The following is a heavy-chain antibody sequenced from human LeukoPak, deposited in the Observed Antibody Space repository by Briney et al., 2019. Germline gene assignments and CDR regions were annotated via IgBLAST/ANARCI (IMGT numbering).Heavy chain of an antibody. J-gene: IGHJ3*02. CDR3: ARESLGSYKAVVIVARGHDAFDM. D-gene: IGHD3-22*01. CDR2: ISAYNGNT. V-gene: IGHV1-18*01. Sequence: GASVKVSCKASGYTFTNYGFTWVRQAPGQGLEWMGWISAYNGNTNYAQKLQGRVTLTRDTSTSTVYMNVSNLRSEDTAVYYCARESLGSYKAVVIVARGHDAFDMWGQGTMVTVSS. CDR1: GYTFTNYG.